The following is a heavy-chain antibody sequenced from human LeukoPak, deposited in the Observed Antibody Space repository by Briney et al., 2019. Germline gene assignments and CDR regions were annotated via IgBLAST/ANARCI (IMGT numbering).Heavy chain of an antibody. Sequence: GGSLRLSCAASGFTFSNYAMSWVRQAPGKGLEWVSVISGNGGRTYYADSVKGRFTISRDNSKDTLYLQMNSLRAEETAVYYCAKVRDLDTVLGRFDNWGQGTLVTVSS. CDR2: ISGNGGRT. V-gene: IGHV3-23*01. J-gene: IGHJ5*02. CDR1: GFTFSNYA. D-gene: IGHD5-18*01. CDR3: AKVRDLDTVLGRFDN.